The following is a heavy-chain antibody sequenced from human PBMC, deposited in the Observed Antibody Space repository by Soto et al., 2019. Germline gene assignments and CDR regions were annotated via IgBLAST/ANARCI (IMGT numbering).Heavy chain of an antibody. CDR1: GFTFSRYW. J-gene: IGHJ4*02. D-gene: IGHD1-1*01. V-gene: IGHV3-74*01. CDR2: IDGAGGYK. CDR3: ARESEGTGRRYFDY. Sequence: EVQLVESGGGLVQPGGSLRLSCAASGFTFSRYWMHWVRQAPGGGLVWVSRIDGAGGYKTYPDSVEGRFTISRDNAQNTLYLQMHGLRDDDTAIYYCARESEGTGRRYFDYWGQGTLVTVSS.